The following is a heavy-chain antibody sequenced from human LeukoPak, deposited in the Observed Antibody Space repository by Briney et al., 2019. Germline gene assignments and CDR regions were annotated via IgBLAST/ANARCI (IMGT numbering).Heavy chain of an antibody. D-gene: IGHD5-18*01. J-gene: IGHJ4*02. V-gene: IGHV4-38-2*02. CDR2: IYHSGST. CDR3: ASGYSYGFDY. Sequence: SETLSLTCTVSGYSTSSGYYWGWIRQPPGKGLEWIGSIYHSGSTYYNPSLKSRVTISVDTSKNQFSLKLSSVTAADTAVYYCASGYSYGFDYWGQGTLVTVSS. CDR1: GYSTSSGYY.